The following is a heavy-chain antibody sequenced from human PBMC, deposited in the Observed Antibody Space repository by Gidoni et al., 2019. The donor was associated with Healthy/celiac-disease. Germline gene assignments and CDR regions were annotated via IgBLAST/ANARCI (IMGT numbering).Heavy chain of an antibody. CDR1: GFTFSSYG. CDR2: IWYDGSNK. D-gene: IGHD2-2*03. J-gene: IGHJ6*02. CDR3: ARERVDIVVVPAATADYYYYGMDV. V-gene: IGHV3-33*01. Sequence: QVQLVESGGGVVQPGRSLRLSCAASGFTFSSYGMHWVRQAPGKGLEWVAVIWYDGSNKYYADSVKGRFTISRDKSKNTRYLQMNSLRAEDTAVYYCARERVDIVVVPAATADYYYYGMDVWGQGTTVTVSS.